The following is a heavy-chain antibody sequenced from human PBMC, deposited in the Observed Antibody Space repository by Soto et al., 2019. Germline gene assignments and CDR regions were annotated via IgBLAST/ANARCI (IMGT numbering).Heavy chain of an antibody. CDR2: IGGTGNTT. V-gene: IGHV3-23*01. CDR1: GFTFRVYA. CDR3: VRSRPLLFVY. D-gene: IGHD2-15*01. Sequence: VHLSESGGALVQPGGSLRLSCAASGFTFRVYAMSWFRQAPGGGLEWVSAIGGTGNTTYYADSVKGRFTIARDNSRDTLYLQMTSLRGEATAVDYCVRSRPLLFVYWGQGTVVSVPS. J-gene: IGHJ4*02.